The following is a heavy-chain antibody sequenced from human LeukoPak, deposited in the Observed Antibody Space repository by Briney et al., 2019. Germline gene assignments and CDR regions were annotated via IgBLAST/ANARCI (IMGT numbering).Heavy chain of an antibody. CDR1: GYSLGKNYY. Sequence: PSETLSLTCAVSGYSLGKNYYWGWIRQPPGKGLEWLLRIYCTGSTSSNPSLMNRVTMSVDTSKNHFSLKLTSVTAADTAVYYCARYDSRGSASTRFDYWGQGILVTISS. CDR3: ARYDSRGSASTRFDY. CDR2: IYCTGST. J-gene: IGHJ4*02. D-gene: IGHD3-16*01. V-gene: IGHV4-38-2*01.